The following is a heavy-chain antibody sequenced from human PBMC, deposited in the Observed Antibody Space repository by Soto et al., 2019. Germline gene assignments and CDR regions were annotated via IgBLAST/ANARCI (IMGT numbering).Heavy chain of an antibody. CDR3: GREGVRGMDV. CDR1: GYTFTRYD. J-gene: IGHJ6*02. D-gene: IGHD3-16*01. CDR2: MNPNSGNT. Sequence: ASVTVSCKASGYTFTRYDSDWVRQDTGQGLEWMGWMNPNSGNTGYAQKFQGRITMTRNTSISTAYMELSSLRSEDTAVYYCGREGVRGMDVWGQGTTVTVSS. V-gene: IGHV1-8*01.